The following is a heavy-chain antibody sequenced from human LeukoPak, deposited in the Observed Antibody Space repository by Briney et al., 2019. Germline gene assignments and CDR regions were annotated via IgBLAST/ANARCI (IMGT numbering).Heavy chain of an antibody. Sequence: SQTLSLTCAISGDSASSNSAAWNWIRQSPSRGLEWLGRTYYRSKWYNDYAVSVKSRITINPDTSKNQFSLQLNSVTPEDTAVYYCARRRIYCSSTSCYAAFDSWDQGTMVTVSS. D-gene: IGHD2-2*01. CDR2: TYYRSKWYN. V-gene: IGHV6-1*01. J-gene: IGHJ3*02. CDR1: GDSASSNSAA. CDR3: ARRRIYCSSTSCYAAFDS.